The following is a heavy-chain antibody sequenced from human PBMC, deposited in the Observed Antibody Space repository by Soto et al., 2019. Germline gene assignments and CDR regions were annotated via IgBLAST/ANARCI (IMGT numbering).Heavy chain of an antibody. CDR1: GGSFSGYY. CDR2: INHSGST. CDR3: ARGPSTNYYLDR. V-gene: IGHV4-34*01. Sequence: PPETLSLTCAVYGGSFSGYYWTWIRQPPGTGLEWIGEINHSGSTNYNPSLKNRVTISVDKSKNQFSLTLSSVTAADTAVYYCARGPSTNYYLDRWGQGTLVTVS. D-gene: IGHD1-1*01. J-gene: IGHJ4*02.